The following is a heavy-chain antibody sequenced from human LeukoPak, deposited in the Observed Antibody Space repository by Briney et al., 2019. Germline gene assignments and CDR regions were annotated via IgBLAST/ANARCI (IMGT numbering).Heavy chain of an antibody. D-gene: IGHD3-10*01. CDR3: ASLGGSGSWNFGY. CDR1: RGSISSYY. CDR2: NYYDGST. V-gene: IGHV4-59*01. Sequence: SETLSLTCAVSRGSISSYYWSWIRTSPGKGLEWIGYNYYDGSTNYSPSLKSRATISLDTSKNQCSLRLSSVTAADTAVYYCASLGGSGSWNFGYWGQGALVTVSS. J-gene: IGHJ4*02.